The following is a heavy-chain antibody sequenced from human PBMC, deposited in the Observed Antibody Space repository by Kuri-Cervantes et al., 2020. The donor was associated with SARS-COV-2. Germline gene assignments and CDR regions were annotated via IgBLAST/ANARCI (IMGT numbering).Heavy chain of an antibody. D-gene: IGHD3-16*01. V-gene: IGHV3-30*18. CDR3: AKMGDNYIKGDYGSEV. Sequence: GGSLRLSCAASRFSFSRFPMHWVRHAPGRGLEWVALISNDGYNRFYADFLKGRFTISRDNSKNALHLDMNSLRPEDTGVYYCAKMGDNYIKGDYGSEVWGQGITVTVLL. CDR2: ISNDGYNR. J-gene: IGHJ6*02. CDR1: RFSFSRFP.